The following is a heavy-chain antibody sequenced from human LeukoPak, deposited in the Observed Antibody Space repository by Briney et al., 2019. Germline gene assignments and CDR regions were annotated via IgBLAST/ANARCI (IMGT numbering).Heavy chain of an antibody. CDR1: GYTFTSNY. D-gene: IGHD3-22*01. CDR3: ARNYDSSGYTFDY. CDR2: INPSGGST. Sequence: GASVKVSCKASGYTFTSNYIHWVRQAPGQGLEWMGIINPSGGSTNYAQKFQGRGTMTSDTSTSTVYMELSSLRSEDTAVYYCARNYDSSGYTFDYWGQGTLVTVSS. J-gene: IGHJ4*02. V-gene: IGHV1-46*01.